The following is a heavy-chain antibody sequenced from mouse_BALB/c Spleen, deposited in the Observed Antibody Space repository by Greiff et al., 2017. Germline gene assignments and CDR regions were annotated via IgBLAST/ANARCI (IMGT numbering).Heavy chain of an antibody. CDR1: GYAFTNYL. CDR2: INPNNGGT. D-gene: IGHD1-1*01. J-gene: IGHJ4*01. Sequence: QVQLQQSGAELVRPGTSVKVSCKASGYAFTNYLIEWVKQRPGQGLEWIGVINPNNGGTSYNQKFKGKATLTVDKSSSTAYMELRSLTSEDSAVYYCAKAHLFPPYYAMDYWGQGTSVTVSS. CDR3: AKAHLFPPYYAMDY. V-gene: IGHV1-54*01.